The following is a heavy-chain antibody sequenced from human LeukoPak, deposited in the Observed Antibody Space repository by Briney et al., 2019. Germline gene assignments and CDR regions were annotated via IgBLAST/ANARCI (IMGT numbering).Heavy chain of an antibody. J-gene: IGHJ5*02. V-gene: IGHV3-21*01. CDR1: GFTFSSYS. Sequence: PGGSLRLSCAASGFTFSSYSMNWVRQAPGKGLEWVSSISSSSSYIYYADSVKGRFTISRDNAKNSLYLQMNSLRAEDTAVYYCARGYYYDSSGDPHGPAFDPWGQGTLVTVSS. D-gene: IGHD3-22*01. CDR2: ISSSSSYI. CDR3: ARGYYYDSSGDPHGPAFDP.